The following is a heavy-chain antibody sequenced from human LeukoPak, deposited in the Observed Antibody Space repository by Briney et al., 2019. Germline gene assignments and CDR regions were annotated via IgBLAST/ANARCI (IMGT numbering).Heavy chain of an antibody. CDR2: IWYDGSEK. V-gene: IGHV3-33*01. CDR1: GFTFSRHG. J-gene: IGHJ4*02. D-gene: IGHD6-6*01. Sequence: PGGSLRLSGAASGFTFSRHGMHWVRQAPGKGLEWVAVIWYDGSEKYYADSVRGRFTISRDNSKNTVYLQMNSLGAEDTAVYYCTRDRTSRYFDYWGQGTLVTVSS. CDR3: TRDRTSRYFDY.